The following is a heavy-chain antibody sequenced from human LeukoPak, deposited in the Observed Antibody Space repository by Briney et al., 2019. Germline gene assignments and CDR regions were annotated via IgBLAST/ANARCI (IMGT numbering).Heavy chain of an antibody. Sequence: SETLSLTCTVSGGSISGYYWSWIRQPPGKGLEWIGYIYYSGSTNYNPSLKSRVTISVDTSKNQFSLKLSSVTAADTAVYYCARVRYGSGWYLLAFDYWGQGTLVTVSS. D-gene: IGHD6-19*01. V-gene: IGHV4-59*01. CDR2: IYYSGST. J-gene: IGHJ4*02. CDR3: ARVRYGSGWYLLAFDY. CDR1: GGSISGYY.